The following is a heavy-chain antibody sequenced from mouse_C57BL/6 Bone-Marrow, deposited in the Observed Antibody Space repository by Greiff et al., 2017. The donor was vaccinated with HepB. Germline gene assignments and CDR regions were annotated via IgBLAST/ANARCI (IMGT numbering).Heavy chain of an antibody. D-gene: IGHD1-1*01. CDR3: TSIYYYGSYWYFDV. CDR2: IDPENGDT. J-gene: IGHJ1*03. Sequence: EVQLQQSGAELVRPGASVKLSCTASGFNIKDDYMHWVKQRPEQGLEWIGWIDPENGDTEYASKFQGKATITADTSSNTAYLQLSSLTSEDTAVYYCTSIYYYGSYWYFDVWGTGTTVTVSS. V-gene: IGHV14-4*01. CDR1: GFNIKDDY.